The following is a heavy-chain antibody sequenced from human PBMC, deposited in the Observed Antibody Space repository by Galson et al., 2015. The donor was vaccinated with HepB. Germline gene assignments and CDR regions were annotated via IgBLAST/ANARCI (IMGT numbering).Heavy chain of an antibody. V-gene: IGHV3-53*01. CDR3: ARRSGSDYGDEYYFDY. J-gene: IGHJ4*02. CDR1: GFTVSSNY. D-gene: IGHD4-17*01. CDR2: IYSGGST. Sequence: SLRLSCAASGFTVSSNYMSWVRQAPGKGLEWVSVIYSGGSTYYADSVKGRFTISRDNSKNTLYLQMNSLRAEDTAVYYCARRSGSDYGDEYYFDYWGQGTLVTVSS.